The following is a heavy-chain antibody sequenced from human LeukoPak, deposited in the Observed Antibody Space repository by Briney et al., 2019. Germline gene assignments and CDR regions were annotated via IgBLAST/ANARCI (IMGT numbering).Heavy chain of an antibody. J-gene: IGHJ4*02. CDR3: ARGIWNAPYY. CDR1: GFPFSSYS. CDR2: ISSSSTTI. V-gene: IGHV3-48*01. D-gene: IGHD1-1*01. Sequence: GGSPRLSCAASGFPFSSYSMNWVRQAPGKGLEWVSYISSSSTTIYNAESVKGRFTISRDNAKNSLYLQMNSLRVEDTAVYYCARGIWNAPYYWGQGTLVTVSS.